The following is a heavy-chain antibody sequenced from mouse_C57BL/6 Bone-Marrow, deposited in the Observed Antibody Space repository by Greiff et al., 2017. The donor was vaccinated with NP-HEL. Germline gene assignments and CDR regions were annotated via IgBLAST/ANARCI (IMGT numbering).Heavy chain of an antibody. CDR2: IYPGDGDP. D-gene: IGHD4-1*01. V-gene: IGHV1-80*01. Sequence: QVQLQQSGAELVKPGASVKISCKASGYAFSSYWMNWVKQRPGQGLEWIGQIYPGDGDPNSNGKFKGKATLTADKSSSTAYMQLSSLTSEDSAVYFCARREDWDYFDYWGQGTTLTVSS. CDR3: ARREDWDYFDY. J-gene: IGHJ2*01. CDR1: GYAFSSYW.